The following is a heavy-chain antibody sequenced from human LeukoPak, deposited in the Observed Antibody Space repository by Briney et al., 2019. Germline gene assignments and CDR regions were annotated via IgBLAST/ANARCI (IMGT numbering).Heavy chain of an antibody. CDR1: GYSFTSYW. CDR3: ARQGTPGYYDSSGYYSYWYFDL. D-gene: IGHD3-22*01. CDR2: IYPGDSDT. Sequence: PGESLRISCQGSGYSFTSYWISWVRQMPGKGLEWMGIIYPGDSDTRYSPSFQGQVTISADKSISTAYLQWSSLKASDTAMYYCARQGTPGYYDSSGYYSYWYFDLWGRGTLVTVSS. V-gene: IGHV5-51*01. J-gene: IGHJ2*01.